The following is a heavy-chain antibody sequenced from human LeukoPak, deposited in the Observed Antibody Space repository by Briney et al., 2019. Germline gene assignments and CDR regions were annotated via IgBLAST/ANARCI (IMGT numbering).Heavy chain of an antibody. J-gene: IGHJ4*02. CDR2: IYYSGST. CDR3: ARHRGYCSGGSCTTWYFGY. D-gene: IGHD2-15*01. Sequence: SETLSLTCTVSGGSISSYYWSWIRQPPGKGLEWIGYIYYSGSTNYNPSLKSRVTISVDTSKNQFSLKLSSVTAADTAVYYCARHRGYCSGGSCTTWYFGYWGQGTLVTVSS. V-gene: IGHV4-59*01. CDR1: GGSISSYY.